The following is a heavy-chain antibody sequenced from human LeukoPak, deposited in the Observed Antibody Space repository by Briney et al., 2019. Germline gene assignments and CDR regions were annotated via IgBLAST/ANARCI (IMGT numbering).Heavy chain of an antibody. CDR1: VYSLTYIS. D-gene: IGHD2/OR15-2a*01. CDR2: FDPEDGEM. CDR3: ATDRVLLT. J-gene: IGHJ5*02. Sequence: ASVNVSCKVAVYSLTYISMDWVRQPPGKGLEWMGGFDPEDGEMNYAQRFQGRVTMTVDTSTDTAYMELTSLRSEDTAVYYCATDRVLLTWGQGTLVTVSS. V-gene: IGHV1-24*01.